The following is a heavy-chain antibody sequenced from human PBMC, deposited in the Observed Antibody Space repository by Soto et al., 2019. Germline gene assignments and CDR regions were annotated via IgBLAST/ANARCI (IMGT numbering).Heavy chain of an antibody. V-gene: IGHV3-21*06. CDR2: ISDDSSYI. D-gene: IGHD3-22*01. CDR1: GFMFSAYT. J-gene: IGHJ4*02. CDR3: ATPYYFSH. Sequence: GGSLRLSCAASGFMFSAYTMNWVRQAPGKGLEWLSSISDDSSYIDYADSLRGRFTVSRDNARNSLYLQIDSLGVEDTAVYYCATPYYFSHWGPGTLVTASS.